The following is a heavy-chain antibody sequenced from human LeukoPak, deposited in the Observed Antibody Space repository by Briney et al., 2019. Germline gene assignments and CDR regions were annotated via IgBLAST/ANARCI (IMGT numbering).Heavy chain of an antibody. CDR1: GFTFSSSW. Sequence: PGGSLRLSCAASGFTFSSSWMHWVRQAPGKGLLWVSRINSDGSSTSYADSVKGRFTISRDNAKNTLHLQMNSLRAEDTAVYYCASLWNFDYWGQGTLVTVSS. V-gene: IGHV3-74*01. CDR2: INSDGSST. J-gene: IGHJ4*02. D-gene: IGHD1-1*01. CDR3: ASLWNFDY.